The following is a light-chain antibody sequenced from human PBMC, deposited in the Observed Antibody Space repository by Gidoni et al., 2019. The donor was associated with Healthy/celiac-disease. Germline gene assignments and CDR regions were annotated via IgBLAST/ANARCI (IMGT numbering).Light chain of an antibody. V-gene: IGKV3-15*01. J-gene: IGKJ4*01. Sequence: EIVMTQSPATLSGSPGERATLSCRASQSVSSNLAWYQQKPGQAPRLLIYGASTRATGIPARFSGSGSGTEFTLTISSLQSEDFAVYYCQQYNNWPPLTFGGXTKVEIK. CDR1: QSVSSN. CDR3: QQYNNWPPLT. CDR2: GAS.